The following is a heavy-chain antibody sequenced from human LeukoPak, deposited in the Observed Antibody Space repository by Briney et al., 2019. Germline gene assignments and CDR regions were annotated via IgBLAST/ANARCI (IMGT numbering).Heavy chain of an antibody. CDR1: GFTFSSYA. D-gene: IGHD3-22*01. Sequence: GRSLRLSCAASGFTFSSYAMHWVRQAPGKGLEWVAVISYDGSNKYYADSVKGRFTISRDNSKNTLYLQMNSLRAEGTAVYYCARDTSSYFYDSSGYFDYWGQGTLVTVSS. CDR3: ARDTSSYFYDSSGYFDY. V-gene: IGHV3-30*04. CDR2: ISYDGSNK. J-gene: IGHJ4*02.